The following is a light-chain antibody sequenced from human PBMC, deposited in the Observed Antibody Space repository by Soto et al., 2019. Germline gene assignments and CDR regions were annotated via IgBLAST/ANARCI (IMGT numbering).Light chain of an antibody. J-gene: IGKJ4*01. Sequence: DIQMTQSPSSVSASVGNSVTITCRASQGISDWLAWYQQKPGEAPKLLIYAASRLHSGVPSRFSGSGPGTDFTLTISSLQPEDFASYECQQADSFPLNFGGGTQVEIK. V-gene: IGKV1D-12*01. CDR3: QQADSFPLN. CDR2: AAS. CDR1: QGISDW.